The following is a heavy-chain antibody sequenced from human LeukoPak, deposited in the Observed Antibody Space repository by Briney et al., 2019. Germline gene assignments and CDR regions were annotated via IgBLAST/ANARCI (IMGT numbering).Heavy chain of an antibody. J-gene: IGHJ3*02. Sequence: PGGSLRLSCATSGFPFSPYTVNWVRQAPGKGLEWVSFISSSNSHIHYADSVKGRFSISRDNAKNSLYVQMNSLTAEDTAVYYCARGDNNSLAFDIWGQGTMVTVSS. CDR1: GFPFSPYT. CDR3: ARGDNNSLAFDI. V-gene: IGHV3-21*04. D-gene: IGHD2/OR15-2a*01. CDR2: ISSSNSHI.